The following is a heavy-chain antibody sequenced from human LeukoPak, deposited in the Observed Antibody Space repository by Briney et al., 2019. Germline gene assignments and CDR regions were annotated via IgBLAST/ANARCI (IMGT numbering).Heavy chain of an antibody. CDR1: GFTFSSYA. CDR3: AKTQTGIAAAGVDY. CDR2: ISYDGSNK. V-gene: IGHV3-30-3*02. D-gene: IGHD6-13*01. Sequence: PGGSLRLSCAASGFTFSSYAMHWVRQAPGKGLEWVAVISYDGSNKYYADSVKGRFTISRDNSKNTLYLQMNSLRAEDTAVYYCAKTQTGIAAAGVDYWGQGTLVTVSS. J-gene: IGHJ4*02.